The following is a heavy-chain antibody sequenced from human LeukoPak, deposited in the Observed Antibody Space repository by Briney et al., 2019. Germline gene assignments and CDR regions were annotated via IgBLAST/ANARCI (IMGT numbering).Heavy chain of an antibody. J-gene: IGHJ3*01. CDR2: THYRSKWYN. D-gene: IGHD1-14*01. Sequence: SQTLSLTCAVSGGSVSSNSAAWNWIRQSPSRGLEWLGRTHYRSKWYNDYAVSVKSRITINPDTSKNQFSLQLNSVTPEDTAVYYCVRDDGIGLDAFDVWSPGTMVTVSS. V-gene: IGHV6-1*01. CDR3: VRDDGIGLDAFDV. CDR1: GGSVSSNSAA.